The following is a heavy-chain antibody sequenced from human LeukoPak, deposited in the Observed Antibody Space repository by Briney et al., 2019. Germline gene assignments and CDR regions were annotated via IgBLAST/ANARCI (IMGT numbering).Heavy chain of an antibody. CDR1: GFTFDDYA. CDR3: AKDTHFDWLSGVDY. Sequence: GRSLRLSCAASGFTFDDYAMHWVRHAPGKGLEWVSGISWNSGSIGYADSVKGRFTISRDNAKNSLYLQMNSLRAEDTALYYCAKDTHFDWLSGVDYWGQGTLVTVSS. D-gene: IGHD3-9*01. V-gene: IGHV3-9*01. J-gene: IGHJ4*02. CDR2: ISWNSGSI.